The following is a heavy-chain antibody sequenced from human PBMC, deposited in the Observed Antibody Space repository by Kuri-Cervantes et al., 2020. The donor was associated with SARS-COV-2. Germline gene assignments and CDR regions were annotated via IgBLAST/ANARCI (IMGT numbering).Heavy chain of an antibody. D-gene: IGHD2-2*01. J-gene: IGHJ4*02. CDR3: ARVGAIVVAPAAIPDLEY. CDR2: ISAYNGNT. CDR1: AYTFSDSG. Sequence: ASVKVSCKASAYTFSDSGVSWVRQAPGQGLEWMGWISAYNGNTDYAQKFQGRVTMTTDTSTSTAYMELRSLRADDTAVYYCARVGAIVVAPAAIPDLEYWGQGTLVTVSS. V-gene: IGHV1-18*01.